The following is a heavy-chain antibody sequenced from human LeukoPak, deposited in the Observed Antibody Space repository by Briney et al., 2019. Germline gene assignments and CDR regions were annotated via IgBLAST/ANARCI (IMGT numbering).Heavy chain of an antibody. CDR1: GFTFSSYA. J-gene: IGHJ6*02. D-gene: IGHD5-12*01. CDR3: ARDPVDIVATIMDYYYYYGMDV. Sequence: GGSLRLSCAASGFTFSSYAMHWVRQAPGKGLEWVAVISYDGSNKYYADSVKGRFTISRDNSKNTLYLQMNSLRAEDTAVYYCARDPVDIVATIMDYYYYYGMDVWGQGTTVTVSS. CDR2: ISYDGSNK. V-gene: IGHV3-30*04.